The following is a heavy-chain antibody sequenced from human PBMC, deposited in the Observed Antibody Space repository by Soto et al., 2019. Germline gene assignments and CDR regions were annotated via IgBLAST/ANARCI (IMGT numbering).Heavy chain of an antibody. CDR2: IGGSGHST. D-gene: IGHD3-10*01. J-gene: IGHJ5*02. CDR1: RFAFSSYA. CDR3: AKGLGGSGAYNGFDA. Sequence: EVQLLESGGGLVQPGGSLRLSCATSRFAFSSYAMSWVRQAPGKGLEWVSAIGGSGHSTFYADSVRGRFTISRDNSKNTRYLQMDGLRAEDTAFYYCAKGLGGSGAYNGFDAWGQGTVVTVSS. V-gene: IGHV3-23*01.